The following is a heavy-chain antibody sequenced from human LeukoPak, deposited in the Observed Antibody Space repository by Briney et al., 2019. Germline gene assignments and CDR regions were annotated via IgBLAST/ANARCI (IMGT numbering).Heavy chain of an antibody. CDR2: IYQSGST. CDR1: GGSLSRSTW. V-gene: IGHV4-4*02. Sequence: SGTLSLTCAVSGGSLSRSTWWSWVRQPPGKGLEWIGKIYQSGSTNYNPSLKSRITISVDTSKNQFSLKLSSVTAADTAVYYCARGVSHSGSYLGLFDSWGQGTLVTVSS. CDR3: ARGVSHSGSYLGLFDS. D-gene: IGHD1-26*01. J-gene: IGHJ4*02.